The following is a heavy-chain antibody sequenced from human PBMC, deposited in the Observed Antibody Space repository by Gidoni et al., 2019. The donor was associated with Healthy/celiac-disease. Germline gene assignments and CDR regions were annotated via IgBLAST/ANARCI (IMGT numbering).Heavy chain of an antibody. J-gene: IGHJ3*02. CDR2: ISSNGGST. CDR3: ARVGDEYAFDI. Sequence: EVQLVESGGGLVQPGGSLRLSCAASGFTFSSYAMHWVRQAPGKGLEYVSAISSNGGSTYYANSVKGRFTISRDNSKNTLYLQMGSLRAEDMAVYYCARVGDEYAFDIWGQGKMVTVSS. CDR1: GFTFSSYA. V-gene: IGHV3-64*01.